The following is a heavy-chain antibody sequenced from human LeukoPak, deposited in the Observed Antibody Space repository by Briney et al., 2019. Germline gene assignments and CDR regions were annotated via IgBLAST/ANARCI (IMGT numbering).Heavy chain of an antibody. CDR3: ARQVRDSSPGLYFDY. Sequence: PSETLSLTCTVSGGSISSSSYYWGWIRQPPGKGLEWIGSIYYSGSTYYNPSLKSRVTISVDTSKNQFPLKLSSVTAADTAVYYCARQVRDSSPGLYFDYWGRGTLVTVSS. J-gene: IGHJ4*02. V-gene: IGHV4-39*01. CDR1: GGSISSSSYY. D-gene: IGHD3-22*01. CDR2: IYYSGST.